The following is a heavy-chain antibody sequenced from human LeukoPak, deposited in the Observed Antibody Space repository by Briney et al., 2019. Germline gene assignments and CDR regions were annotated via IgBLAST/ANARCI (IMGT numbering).Heavy chain of an antibody. CDR1: GFNFNSYG. D-gene: IGHD6-6*01. V-gene: IGHV3-23*01. Sequence: TGGSLRLSCAASGFNFNSYGMSWVRQAPGKGLEWVSTISDSGAGTYYTDSVKGRFTISGDNSKNTLYLQMNSLRAEDTAVYYCAKRASYAFDIWGQGTMVTVSS. J-gene: IGHJ3*02. CDR2: ISDSGAGT. CDR3: AKRASYAFDI.